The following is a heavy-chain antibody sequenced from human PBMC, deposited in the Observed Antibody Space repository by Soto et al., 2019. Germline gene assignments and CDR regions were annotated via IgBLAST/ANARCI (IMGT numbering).Heavy chain of an antibody. V-gene: IGHV2-5*01. CDR3: AHSDILTGYYYYYFDY. CDR1: GFSLITVLVC. Sequence: SGPTLVNPTQTLTLTFTFSGFSLITVLVCVGWIRHPPGKALEWLALIYWNDDKRYSPSLKSRLTITKDTSKNQVVLTMTNMDPVDTATYYCAHSDILTGYYYYYFDYWGQGTLVTVSS. J-gene: IGHJ4*02. D-gene: IGHD3-9*01. CDR2: IYWNDDK.